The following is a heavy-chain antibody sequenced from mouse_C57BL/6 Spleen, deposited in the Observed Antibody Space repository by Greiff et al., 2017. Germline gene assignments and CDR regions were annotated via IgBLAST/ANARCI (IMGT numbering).Heavy chain of an antibody. CDR3: IYYSNSYYAMDY. V-gene: IGHV14-4*01. CDR1: GFNIKDDY. J-gene: IGHJ4*01. CDR2: IDPENGDT. Sequence: EVKLQQSGAELVRPGASVKLSCTASGFNIKDDYMHWVKQRPEQGLEWIGWIDPENGDTEYASKFQGKATITADTASNTAYLQLSSLTSEDTAVYYCIYYSNSYYAMDYWGQGTSVTVSS. D-gene: IGHD2-5*01.